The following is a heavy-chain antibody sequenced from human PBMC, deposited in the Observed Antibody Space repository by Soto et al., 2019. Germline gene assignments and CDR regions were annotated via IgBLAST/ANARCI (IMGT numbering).Heavy chain of an antibody. V-gene: IGHV4-34*01. CDR3: ARESHDILTGPPWVWYFDL. D-gene: IGHD3-9*01. CDR2: INDRGSI. CDR1: GGSFSGYY. J-gene: IGHJ2*01. Sequence: QVQLQQWGAGPLRPLETLSLTCGVSGGSFSGYYWAWIRQSPGKGLEWSGEINDRGSINYNPSLKSGVSISVDTSKNHYSLKLRSVTAADTAVYYCARESHDILTGPPWVWYFDLWGRGTLVTVSS.